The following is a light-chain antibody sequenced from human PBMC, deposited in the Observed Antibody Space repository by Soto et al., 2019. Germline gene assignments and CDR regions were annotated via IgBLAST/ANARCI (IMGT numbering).Light chain of an antibody. CDR3: QSYDSSLSGHVV. CDR2: GNS. J-gene: IGLJ2*01. Sequence: QPVLTQPPSVSGAPGQRVTISCTGSSSNIGAGYDVHWYQQLPGTAPKLLIYGNSNRPSGVPDRFSGSKSGTSASLGITGLQAEDEADYYCQSYDSSLSGHVVFGGGTKLTVL. CDR1: SSNIGAGYD. V-gene: IGLV1-40*01.